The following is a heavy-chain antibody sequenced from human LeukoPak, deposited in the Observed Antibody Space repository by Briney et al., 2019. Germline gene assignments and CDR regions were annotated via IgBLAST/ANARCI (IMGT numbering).Heavy chain of an antibody. Sequence: ASVKVSCKASGYTFTSYGISWMRQAPGQGLEWMGWISGYNGNTNPAQKFQGRVTMTTDTSTSTAFMELRSLRSDDTALYFCARGHGGDYHFDYWGQGTLVTVSS. CDR2: ISGYNGNT. CDR3: ARGHGGDYHFDY. J-gene: IGHJ4*02. D-gene: IGHD4-17*01. CDR1: GYTFTSYG. V-gene: IGHV1-18*01.